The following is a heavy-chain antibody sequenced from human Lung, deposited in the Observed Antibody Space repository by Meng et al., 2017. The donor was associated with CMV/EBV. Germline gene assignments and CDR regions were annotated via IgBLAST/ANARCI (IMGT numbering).Heavy chain of an antibody. V-gene: IGHV1-69*13. D-gene: IGHD3-22*01. CDR2: IIPMFGTT. Sequence: SVKVSCXASGGTFSTYVFSWVRQAPGQGLEWLGGIIPMFGTTNYAQKFQGRLTIKADDSTSTAYMELSSLTSEDTAVYYCARHAEDYYDSRDFSPYAHWGQGTLVTVSS. J-gene: IGHJ4*02. CDR3: ARHAEDYYDSRDFSPYAH. CDR1: GGTFSTYV.